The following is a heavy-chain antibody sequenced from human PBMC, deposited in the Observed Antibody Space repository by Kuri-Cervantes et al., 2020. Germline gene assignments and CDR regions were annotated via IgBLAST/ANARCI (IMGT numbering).Heavy chain of an antibody. CDR1: GFTFGDYA. V-gene: IGHV3-49*04. J-gene: IGHJ4*02. CDR2: IRNKAYGGTT. CDR3: AMETVEIVGKLIIDY. D-gene: IGHD2/OR15-2a*01. Sequence: GESLKISCTASGFTFGDYAMSWVRQAPGKGLEWVGFIRNKAYGGTTECAASVKGRFTISRDDLTSTLFLQMNSLKTEDTAVYYCAMETVEIVGKLIIDYWGQGTPVTVSS.